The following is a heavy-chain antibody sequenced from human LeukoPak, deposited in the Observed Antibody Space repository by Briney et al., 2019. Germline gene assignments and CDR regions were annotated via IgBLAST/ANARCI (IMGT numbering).Heavy chain of an antibody. CDR2: IIPIFGTA. J-gene: IGHJ6*02. D-gene: IGHD5-12*01. V-gene: IGHV1-69*13. CDR3: ATTSTPSDYYYYYGMDV. Sequence: GASVKVSCKDSGGTFSSYAISWVRQAPGQGLEWMGGIIPIFGTANYAQKFQGRVTIIADESTSTAYMELSSLRSEDTAVYYCATTSTPSDYYYYYGMDVWGQGNTVTVSS. CDR1: GGTFSSYA.